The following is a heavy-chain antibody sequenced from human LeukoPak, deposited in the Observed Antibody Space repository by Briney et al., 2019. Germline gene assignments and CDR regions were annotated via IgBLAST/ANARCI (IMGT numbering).Heavy chain of an antibody. Sequence: GGSLRLSCAASGFTFSSYAMHWVRQAPGKGLEWVAVISYDGSNKYYADSVKGRFTISRDDSKNTLYLQMNSLRAEDTAVYYCARDPYGDYYFDYWGQGTLVTVSS. J-gene: IGHJ4*02. D-gene: IGHD4-17*01. CDR3: ARDPYGDYYFDY. V-gene: IGHV3-30-3*01. CDR2: ISYDGSNK. CDR1: GFTFSSYA.